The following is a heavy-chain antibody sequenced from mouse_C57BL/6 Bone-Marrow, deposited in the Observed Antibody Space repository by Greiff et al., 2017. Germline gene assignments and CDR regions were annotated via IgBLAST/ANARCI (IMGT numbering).Heavy chain of an antibody. J-gene: IGHJ1*03. CDR3: ARGLHYGNDWYFDV. D-gene: IGHD2-1*01. V-gene: IGHV5-17*01. CDR2: ISSGSSTI. Sequence: EVKLVESGGGLVKPGGSLKLSCAASGFTFSDYGMHWVRQAPEKGLEWVAYISSGSSTIYYADTVKGRFTISRDNAKNTLFLQMTSLRSEDTAMYYCARGLHYGNDWYFDVWGTGTTVTVSS. CDR1: GFTFSDYG.